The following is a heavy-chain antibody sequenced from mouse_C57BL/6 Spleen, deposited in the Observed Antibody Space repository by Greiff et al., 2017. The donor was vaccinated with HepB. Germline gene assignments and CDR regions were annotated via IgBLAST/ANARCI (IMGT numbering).Heavy chain of an antibody. V-gene: IGHV5-4*03. J-gene: IGHJ4*01. CDR2: ISDGGSYT. CDR3: ASPITTVYYAMDY. Sequence: EVKLMESGGGLVKPGGSLKLSCAASGFTFSSYAMSWVRQTPEKRLEWVATISDGGSYTYYPDNVKGRFTISRDNAKNNLFLQMSHLKSEDTAMYYCASPITTVYYAMDYWGQGTSVTVSS. CDR1: GFTFSSYA. D-gene: IGHD1-1*01.